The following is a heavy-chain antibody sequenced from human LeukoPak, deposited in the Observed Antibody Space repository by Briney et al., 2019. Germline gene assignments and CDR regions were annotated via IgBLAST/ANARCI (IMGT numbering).Heavy chain of an antibody. CDR3: AKYGNRGWVIDY. J-gene: IGHJ4*02. Sequence: PSETLSLTCTVSGRSIASNHWTWIRQPPGKGLEYIGYIYYTGATNYNPSLKSRVTISVDTSKNQFSLGLSSVTAADTAVYFCAKYGNRGWVIDYWGQGTLVTVSS. CDR1: GRSIASNH. D-gene: IGHD6-19*01. V-gene: IGHV4-59*08. CDR2: IYYTGAT.